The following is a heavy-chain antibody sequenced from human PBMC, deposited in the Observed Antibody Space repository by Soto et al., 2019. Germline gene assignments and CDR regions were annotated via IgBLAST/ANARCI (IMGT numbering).Heavy chain of an antibody. J-gene: IGHJ6*02. CDR1: GFSLSTSGVG. CDR3: AHSGYTYGSYYFYGMDV. V-gene: IGHV2-5*01. CDR2: IYWNDDK. Sequence: QITLKESGPTLVKPTQTLTLTCTFSGFSLSTSGVGVGWIRQPPGKALEWLALIYWNDDKRYSPSLKSRLTITKDTSKNPVVLTMTNVDPVDTATYYCAHSGYTYGSYYFYGMDVWGQGTTVTVSS. D-gene: IGHD5-18*01.